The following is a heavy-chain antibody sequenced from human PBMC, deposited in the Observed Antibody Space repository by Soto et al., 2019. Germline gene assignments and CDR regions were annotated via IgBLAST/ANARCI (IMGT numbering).Heavy chain of an antibody. D-gene: IGHD5-12*01. Sequence: EVQLLESGGGLVQPGGSLRLSCAASGFTFSNVAMAWVRQAPGKGLEWVSSISDNGGNTDYADSVRGRFTLSRDNSKNTLYLQMNSLRAEDTAVYYCATSGGGWLQPPVWGQGTLVTVSS. J-gene: IGHJ4*02. CDR2: ISDNGGNT. CDR1: GFTFSNVA. CDR3: ATSGGGWLQPPV. V-gene: IGHV3-23*01.